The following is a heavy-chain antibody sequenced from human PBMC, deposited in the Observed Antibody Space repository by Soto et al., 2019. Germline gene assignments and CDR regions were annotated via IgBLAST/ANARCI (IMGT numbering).Heavy chain of an antibody. CDR1: GGPISTSGYY. D-gene: IGHD3-9*01. V-gene: IGHV4-31*03. Sequence: SETLSLTCTVSGGPISTSGYYWGWIRQHPGKGLEWIGYIFYSGTTYYNPSVNSRVTISLDMTRNQFSPKLNSVTAADTAVYFCAKGGTGTLDNWFDPWGQGTLVTVSS. CDR3: AKGGTGTLDNWFDP. J-gene: IGHJ5*02. CDR2: IFYSGTT.